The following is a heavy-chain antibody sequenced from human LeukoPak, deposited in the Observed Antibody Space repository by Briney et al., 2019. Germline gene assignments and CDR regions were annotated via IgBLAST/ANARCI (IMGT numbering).Heavy chain of an antibody. CDR1: GFTFSAYG. Sequence: GGSLRLSCAASGFTFSAYGMHWVRQAPGKGPEWVAVIWYDGSNKYYADSVKGRFTISRDNSKNTLYLQMNRLRAEDTAVYYCARDSISAVEMATIDYFDYWGQGTLVTVSS. D-gene: IGHD5-24*01. CDR3: ARDSISAVEMATIDYFDY. CDR2: IWYDGSNK. V-gene: IGHV3-33*01. J-gene: IGHJ4*02.